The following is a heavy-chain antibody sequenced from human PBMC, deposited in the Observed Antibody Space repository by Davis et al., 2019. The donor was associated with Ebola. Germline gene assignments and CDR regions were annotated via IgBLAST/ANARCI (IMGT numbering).Heavy chain of an antibody. V-gene: IGHV3-74*01. J-gene: IGHJ6*02. D-gene: IGHD3-3*01. Sequence: HTGGSLRLSCAASGFTFSSYWMHWVRQAPGKGLVWVSRIISDGSSTSYADSVKGRFTISRDNAKNTLYLQMNSLRAEDTAVYYCARDLVVLRFLEDQMNYYYYGMDVWGQGTTVTVSS. CDR2: IISDGSST. CDR3: ARDLVVLRFLEDQMNYYYYGMDV. CDR1: GFTFSSYW.